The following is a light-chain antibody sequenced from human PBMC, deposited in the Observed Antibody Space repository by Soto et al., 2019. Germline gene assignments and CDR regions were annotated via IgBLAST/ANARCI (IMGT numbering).Light chain of an antibody. Sequence: QSALTQPASVSGSPGQSITISCNGTSSDVGGYNYVSWYQQHPGKAPKLMIYDVSNRPSGVSNRFSGSKSGNTASLTISGLQAEDEADYYCSSSTSSRSVVFGGGTKLTVL. J-gene: IGLJ2*01. V-gene: IGLV2-14*01. CDR3: SSSTSSRSVV. CDR2: DVS. CDR1: SSDVGGYNY.